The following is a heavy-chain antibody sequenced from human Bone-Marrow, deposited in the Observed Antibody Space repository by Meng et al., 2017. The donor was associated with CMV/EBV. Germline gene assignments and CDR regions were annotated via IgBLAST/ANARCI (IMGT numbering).Heavy chain of an antibody. J-gene: IGHJ6*02. CDR3: ARGAVPKGMDV. CDR2: IYHSGST. V-gene: IGHV4-4*02. D-gene: IGHD6-19*01. Sequence: GSLRLSCAVSGGSISSSNWWSWVRQPPGKGLEWIGEIYHSGSTNYNPSLKSRVTISVDTSKNQFSLKLSSVTAADTAVYYCARGAVPKGMDVWGQGTTVTVSS. CDR1: GGSISSSNW.